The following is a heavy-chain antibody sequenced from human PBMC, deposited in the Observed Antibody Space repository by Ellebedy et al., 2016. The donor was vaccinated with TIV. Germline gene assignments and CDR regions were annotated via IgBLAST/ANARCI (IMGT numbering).Heavy chain of an antibody. V-gene: IGHV1-69*04. J-gene: IGHJ4*02. D-gene: IGHD3-22*01. CDR3: ARDYYDSSGYYHYFDY. CDR2: IIPILGIA. CDR1: GYTFTSYG. Sequence: AASVKVSCKASGYTFTSYGISWVRQAPGQGLEWMGRIIPILGIANYAQKFQGRVTITADKSTSTAYMELSSLRSEDTAVYYCARDYYDSSGYYHYFDYWGQGTLVTVSS.